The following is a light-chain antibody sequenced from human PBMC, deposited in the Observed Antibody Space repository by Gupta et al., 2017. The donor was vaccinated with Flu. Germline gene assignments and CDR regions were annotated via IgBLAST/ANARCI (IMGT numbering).Light chain of an antibody. CDR3: CSYAGTYTYV. CDR2: DVS. J-gene: IGLJ1*01. Sequence: DVGGYNYVSWYQQHPGKAPRLMIYDVSKRPSGVPDRFSGSKSGNTAFLTSLTISGLQAEDEADYYCCSYAGTYTYVFGTGTKVTVL. V-gene: IGLV2-11*01. CDR1: DVGGYNY.